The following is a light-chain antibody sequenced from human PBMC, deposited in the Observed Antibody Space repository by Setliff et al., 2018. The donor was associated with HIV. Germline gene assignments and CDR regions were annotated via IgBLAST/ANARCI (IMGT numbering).Light chain of an antibody. Sequence: QSALAQPAPVSGSPGQSITISCTGTSSDVGGYSYVSWYQQHPGRAPKLIIYEVKNRPSGVSSRFSGSKSGNTASLTISGLQAEDEADYYCSSYAITNTLPFGTGTKVTVL. J-gene: IGLJ1*01. V-gene: IGLV2-14*01. CDR3: SSYAITNTLP. CDR2: EVK. CDR1: SSDVGGYSY.